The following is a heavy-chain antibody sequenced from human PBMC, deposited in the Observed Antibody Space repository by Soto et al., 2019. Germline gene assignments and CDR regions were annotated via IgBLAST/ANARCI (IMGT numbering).Heavy chain of an antibody. CDR1: GYTLTELS. D-gene: IGHD4-17*01. CDR3: ATVFTVTTQAGVYYYGMDV. J-gene: IGHJ6*02. CDR2: FDPEDGET. Sequence: GASVKVSCKVSGYTLTELSMHWVRQAPGKGLEWIGGFDPEDGETIYAQKFQGRVTMTEDTSTDTAYMELSSLRSEDTAVYYCATVFTVTTQAGVYYYGMDVWGQGTTVTVSS. V-gene: IGHV1-24*01.